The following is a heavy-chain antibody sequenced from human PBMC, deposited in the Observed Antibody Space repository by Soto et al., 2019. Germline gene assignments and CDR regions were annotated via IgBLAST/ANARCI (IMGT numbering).Heavy chain of an antibody. V-gene: IGHV4-34*01. CDR1: GGSFSGYY. D-gene: IGHD3-3*01. Sequence: QVQLQQWGAGLLKPSETLSLTCAVYGGSFSGYYWSWIRQPPGKGLEWIGEINHSGSTNYNPSLKSRVTISVDTSRNQLALKLSSVSAADTAVYYCAGLKDSVFGVFIIPHRAFEIWGQGTMVTVSS. CDR3: AGLKDSVFGVFIIPHRAFEI. J-gene: IGHJ3*02. CDR2: INHSGST.